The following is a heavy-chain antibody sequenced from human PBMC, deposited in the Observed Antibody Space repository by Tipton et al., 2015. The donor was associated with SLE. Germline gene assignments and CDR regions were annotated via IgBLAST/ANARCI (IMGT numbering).Heavy chain of an antibody. V-gene: IGHV4-4*08. Sequence: LRLSCTVSGASVSNYYWSWIRQPPGKGLDWIEYFYTSGNTNYNPSLKNRVTISVDTSKNQFSLRLTSVTAADTAIYYCAGLTGGPYYFDYWGQGALVTVSS. D-gene: IGHD7-27*01. J-gene: IGHJ4*02. CDR1: GASVSNYY. CDR2: FYTSGNT. CDR3: AGLTGGPYYFDY.